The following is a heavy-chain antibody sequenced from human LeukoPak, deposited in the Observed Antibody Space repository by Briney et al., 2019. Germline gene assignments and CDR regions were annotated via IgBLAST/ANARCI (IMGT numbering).Heavy chain of an antibody. J-gene: IGHJ6*03. CDR1: GFNFDDYG. V-gene: IGHV3-20*04. CDR2: INWSGIST. Sequence: GGSLRLSCAASGFNFDDYGMTWVRQAPGKGLEWVSGINWSGISTGYADSVKGRFTISRDNAKNSLSLQMNSLRDEDTALYFCARTPYNDFRSDSSYYYYMDVWGKGTMVTVSS. CDR3: ARTPYNDFRSDSSYYYYMDV. D-gene: IGHD3-3*01.